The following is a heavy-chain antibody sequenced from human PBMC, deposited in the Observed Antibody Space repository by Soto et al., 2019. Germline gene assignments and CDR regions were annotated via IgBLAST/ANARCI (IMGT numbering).Heavy chain of an antibody. Sequence: SETLSLTCTVSGGSISSYYWSWIRQPAGKGLEWIGRIYTSGSTNYNPSLKSRVTMSVDTSKNQFSLKLSSVTAADTAVYYCARVVTIMVRGENWFDPWGQGTLVTVSS. D-gene: IGHD3-10*01. CDR1: GGSISSYY. J-gene: IGHJ5*02. CDR2: IYTSGST. V-gene: IGHV4-4*07. CDR3: ARVVTIMVRGENWFDP.